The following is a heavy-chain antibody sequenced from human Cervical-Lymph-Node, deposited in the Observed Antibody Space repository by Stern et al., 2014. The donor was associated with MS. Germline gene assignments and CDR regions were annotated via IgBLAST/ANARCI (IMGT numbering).Heavy chain of an antibody. J-gene: IGHJ4*02. V-gene: IGHV3-30-3*01. CDR2: VSYDGTQR. D-gene: IGHD3-10*01. CDR3: ARGGRGVGLEY. Sequence: VHLVESRGGVVQPGRSLSLSCVASGFTFSTYAMHWVRQAPGNGLEWVAFVSYDGTQRNSTDSVKARFTISRDNSKNTLYLHMNSLRDEDTAVYFCARGGRGVGLEYWGQGALVTVSS. CDR1: GFTFSTYA.